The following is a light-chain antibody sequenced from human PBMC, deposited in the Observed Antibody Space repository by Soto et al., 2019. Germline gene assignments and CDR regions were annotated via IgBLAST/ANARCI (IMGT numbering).Light chain of an antibody. CDR1: QSVGSS. Sequence: IVLTQSPGTLSLSPGERATLSYRASQSVGSSLSWYQQKPGQAPRLLFYGASNRATAIPDRFSGSGFGTDFTLTITRLEPEDFAVYYCQQYGDSPQTFGPGTKVEI. CDR3: QQYGDSPQT. V-gene: IGKV3-20*01. CDR2: GAS. J-gene: IGKJ1*01.